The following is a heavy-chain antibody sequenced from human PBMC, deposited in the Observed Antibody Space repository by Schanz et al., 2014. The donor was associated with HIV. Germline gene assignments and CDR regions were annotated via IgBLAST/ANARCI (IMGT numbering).Heavy chain of an antibody. V-gene: IGHV3-74*01. Sequence: EVQLVESGGGLVQPGGSLRLSCAASGFTFSDHWLHWVRQAPGKGLEWVSRIQSDGPTTTYADSVKGRFTISRDNAKNTLYLQMKSLRAEDTAVYYCARETVNYYYGMDVWGQGTTVTVSS. CDR2: IQSDGPTT. D-gene: IGHD4-4*01. CDR3: ARETVNYYYGMDV. J-gene: IGHJ6*02. CDR1: GFTFSDHW.